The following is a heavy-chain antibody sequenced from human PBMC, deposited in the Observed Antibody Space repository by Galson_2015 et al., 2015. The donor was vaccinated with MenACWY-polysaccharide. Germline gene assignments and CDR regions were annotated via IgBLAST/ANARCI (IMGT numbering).Heavy chain of an antibody. CDR3: ARLSGTYYYDSSGPGAYYGTDV. CDR1: GGTFSSYA. J-gene: IGHJ6*02. Sequence: SVKVSCKASGGTFSSYAISWVRQAPGQGLEWMGRIIPILGIANYAQKFQGRVTITADKSTSTAYMELSSLRSEDTAVYYCARLSGTYYYDSSGPGAYYGTDVWGQGTTVTVSS. D-gene: IGHD3-22*01. V-gene: IGHV1-69*04. CDR2: IIPILGIA.